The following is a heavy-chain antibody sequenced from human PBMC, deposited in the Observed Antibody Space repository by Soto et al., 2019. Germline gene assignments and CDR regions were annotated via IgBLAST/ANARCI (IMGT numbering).Heavy chain of an antibody. CDR1: GFTFSSYG. CDR2: IWYDGSNK. Sequence: HPGGSLRLSCAASGFTFSSYGMHWVRQAPGKGLEWVAVIWYDGSNKYYADSVKGRFTISRDNSKNTLYLQMNSLRAEDTAVYYCARDRARYYYDSSGYNPFDYWGQGTLVTVSS. CDR3: ARDRARYYYDSSGYNPFDY. J-gene: IGHJ4*02. V-gene: IGHV3-33*08. D-gene: IGHD3-22*01.